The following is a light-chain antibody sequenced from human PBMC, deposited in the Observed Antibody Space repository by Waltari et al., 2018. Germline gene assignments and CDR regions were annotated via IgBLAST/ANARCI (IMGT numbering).Light chain of an antibody. CDR3: SSYTGGTTLVV. CDR1: TSHVGGYNY. V-gene: IGLV2-14*03. Sequence: QSALTQPASVSGSPGQSITISCTGTTSHVGGYNYVSWYQQHPGKAPKLVIYDVNNRPSGVSNRFSGSKSGNTASLTISGLQTEDEADYHCSSYTGGTTLVVFGGGTKLTVL. J-gene: IGLJ2*01. CDR2: DVN.